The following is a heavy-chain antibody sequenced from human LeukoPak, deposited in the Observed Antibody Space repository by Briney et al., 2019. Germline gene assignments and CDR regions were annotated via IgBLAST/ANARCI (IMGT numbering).Heavy chain of an antibody. CDR3: ARAGLYGDYVGY. V-gene: IGHV4-61*08. J-gene: IGHJ4*02. CDR2: IYYSGST. D-gene: IGHD4-17*01. Sequence: PSETLSLTCTVSGGSISSGGYYWSWIRQPPGKGLEWIGYIYYSGSTNYNPSLKSRVTISVDTSKNQFSLKLSSVTAADTAVYYCARAGLYGDYVGYWGQGTLVTVSS. CDR1: GGSISSGGYY.